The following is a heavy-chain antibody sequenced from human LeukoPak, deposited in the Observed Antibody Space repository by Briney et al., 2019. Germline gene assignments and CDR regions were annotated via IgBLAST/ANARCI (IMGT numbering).Heavy chain of an antibody. CDR1: GFTFSSYA. D-gene: IGHD6-13*01. CDR3: ATQQGTWSYFDY. J-gene: IGHJ4*02. CDR2: ISYDGSNK. Sequence: GGSLRLSCAASGFTFSSYAIHWVRQAPGKGLEWVAVISYDGSNKYYADSVKGRFTISRDNSKNTLYLQMNSLRAEDTAVYYCATQQGTWSYFDYWGQGTLVTVSS. V-gene: IGHV3-30*04.